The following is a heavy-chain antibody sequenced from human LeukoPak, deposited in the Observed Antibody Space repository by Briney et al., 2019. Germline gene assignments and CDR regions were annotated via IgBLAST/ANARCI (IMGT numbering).Heavy chain of an antibody. CDR3: ALLGRELTLDY. D-gene: IGHD1-26*01. Sequence: GGSLRLSCAASGFTFSSYAMCWVRQPPGKGLEWVSAISGSGGSTYYADSVKGRFTISRDNSKNTLYLQMNSLRAEDTAVYYCALLGRELTLDYWGQGTLVTVSS. CDR1: GFTFSSYA. CDR2: ISGSGGST. J-gene: IGHJ4*02. V-gene: IGHV3-23*01.